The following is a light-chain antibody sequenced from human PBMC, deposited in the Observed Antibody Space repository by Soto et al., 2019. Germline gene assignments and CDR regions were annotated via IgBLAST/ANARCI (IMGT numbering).Light chain of an antibody. V-gene: IGKV1-5*01. J-gene: IGKJ5*01. CDR2: DAS. CDR3: QQANSFPIT. CDR1: QSITTY. Sequence: DIQMTQSPSALSAFVGDTVTVTCRASQSITTYLAWYQHRPGRAPKLLMYDASTLDSGVPSRFRGSGSGTDFTLTISSLQPEDFATYYCQQANSFPITFGQGTRLEIK.